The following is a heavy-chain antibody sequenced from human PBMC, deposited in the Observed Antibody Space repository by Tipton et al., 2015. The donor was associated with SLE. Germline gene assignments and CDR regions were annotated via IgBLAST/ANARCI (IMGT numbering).Heavy chain of an antibody. V-gene: IGHV4-34*01. CDR1: GGSFSGYY. CDR2: INHSGGT. D-gene: IGHD2-15*01. CDR3: ARRRWSDY. Sequence: LRLSCAVYGGSFSGYYWSWIRQPPGKGLEWIGEINHSGGTNYNPSLKSRVTISVDTSKNQFSLKLSSVTAADTAVYYCARRRWSDYWGQGTLVTVSS. J-gene: IGHJ4*02.